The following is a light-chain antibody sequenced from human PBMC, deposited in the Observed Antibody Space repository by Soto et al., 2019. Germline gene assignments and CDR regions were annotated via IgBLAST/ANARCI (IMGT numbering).Light chain of an antibody. CDR1: QSVSTD. J-gene: IGKJ3*01. CDR2: GAS. Sequence: VMTQSPPTLSVSPGERATLSCRASQSVSTDLAWYQQKPGQAPRLLIYGASTRATDVPARFSGGGSGTDFILTISSLHSEDVAIYYCRQYNDWPPITFGPGTKVDIK. V-gene: IGKV3-15*01. CDR3: RQYNDWPPIT.